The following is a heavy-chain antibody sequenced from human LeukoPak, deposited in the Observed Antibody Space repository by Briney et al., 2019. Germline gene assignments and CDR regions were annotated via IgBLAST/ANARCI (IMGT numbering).Heavy chain of an antibody. CDR1: GGSISSYY. J-gene: IGHJ6*03. Sequence: SETLSLTCTVSGGSISSYYWSWLRQPPGKGLEWMGYIYYSGRTNYNTSLKSRVTISVDTSKNQFSLKLSSVTAADTAAYYCARVSTGVSSSAEKDYYYYYMDVWGKGTTVTVSS. CDR3: ARVSTGVSSSAEKDYYYYYMDV. D-gene: IGHD6-6*01. CDR2: IYYSGRT. V-gene: IGHV4-59*01.